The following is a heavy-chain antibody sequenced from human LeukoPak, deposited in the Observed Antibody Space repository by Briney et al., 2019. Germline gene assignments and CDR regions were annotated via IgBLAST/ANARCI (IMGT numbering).Heavy chain of an antibody. Sequence: TGGSLRLSCAASGFTFSSYGMHWVRQAPGKGLEWVAFIRYDGSNKYYADSVKGRFTISRDNSKNTLYLQMNSLRAEDTAVYYCAPEQHYYDSSGPPGGYWGQGTLVTVSS. D-gene: IGHD3-22*01. J-gene: IGHJ4*02. CDR2: IRYDGSNK. CDR3: APEQHYYDSSGPPGGY. CDR1: GFTFSSYG. V-gene: IGHV3-30*02.